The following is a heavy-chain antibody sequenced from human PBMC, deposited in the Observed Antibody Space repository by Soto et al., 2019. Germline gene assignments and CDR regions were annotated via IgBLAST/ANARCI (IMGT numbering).Heavy chain of an antibody. V-gene: IGHV4-31*03. CDR1: GGSISSDNYF. CDR2: IDYIGRA. Sequence: PSETLSLTCTVSGGSISSDNYFWSWIRQHPGKGLEWIGYIDYIGRAYYNPSLKSRVTTSVDTSKNQFSLRLSSVTVADTATYYSPTEVKPAAASDAFDIWGQGTVVTVSS. CDR3: PTEVKPAAASDAFDI. J-gene: IGHJ3*02. D-gene: IGHD2-15*01.